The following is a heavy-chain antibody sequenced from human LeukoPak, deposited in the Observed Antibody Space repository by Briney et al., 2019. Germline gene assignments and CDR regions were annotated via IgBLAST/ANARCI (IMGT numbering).Heavy chain of an antibody. Sequence: SETLSLTCAVSGGSISSSNWWSWVRQPPGKGLEWIGEIHHSGSTNYNPSLKSRVTISVDKSKNQFSLKLSSVTAADTAVYYCARMTHPRYYGMDVWGQGTTVTVSS. CDR1: GGSISSSNW. J-gene: IGHJ6*02. CDR3: ARMTHPRYYGMDV. CDR2: IHHSGST. V-gene: IGHV4-4*02.